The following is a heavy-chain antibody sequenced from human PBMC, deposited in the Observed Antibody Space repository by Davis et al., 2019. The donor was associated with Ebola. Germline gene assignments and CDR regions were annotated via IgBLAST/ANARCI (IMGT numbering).Heavy chain of an antibody. D-gene: IGHD3-10*01. Sequence: GESLKISCATSGFTFGSYAMSWVRQAPGKGLDWVSTISDTGYDTYYADSVKGRFTISRDNSKNTLYLQMNSLRAEDTAVYYCAKRRELITMVQGVITPYYYGMDVWGQGTTVTVSS. CDR2: ISDTGYDT. CDR3: AKRRELITMVQGVITPYYYGMDV. V-gene: IGHV3-23*01. CDR1: GFTFGSYA. J-gene: IGHJ6*02.